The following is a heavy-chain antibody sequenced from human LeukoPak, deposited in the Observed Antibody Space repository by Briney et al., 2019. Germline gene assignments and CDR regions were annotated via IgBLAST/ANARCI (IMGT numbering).Heavy chain of an antibody. V-gene: IGHV3-33*01. D-gene: IGHD3-22*01. CDR1: GFTLSSYA. CDR2: IWYDGSNK. CDR3: AREPRPNYYDSSGYHS. J-gene: IGHJ4*02. Sequence: GGSLRLSCAASGFTLSSYAMSWVRQARGKGLEWVAVIWYDGSNKYYADSVKGHFTISRDNSKNTLYLQMNSLRAEDTAVYYCAREPRPNYYDSSGYHSWGQGTLVTVPS.